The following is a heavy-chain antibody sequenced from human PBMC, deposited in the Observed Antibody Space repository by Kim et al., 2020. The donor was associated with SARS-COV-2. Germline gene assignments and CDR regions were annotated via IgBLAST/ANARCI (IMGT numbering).Heavy chain of an antibody. J-gene: IGHJ6*02. CDR1: GGSISSGGYY. CDR2: IYYSGST. V-gene: IGHV4-31*03. CDR3: ARGQVYYYYGMDV. Sequence: SETLSLTCTVSGGSISSGGYYWSWIRQHPGKGLEWIGYIYYSGSTYYNPSLKSRVTISVDTSKNQFSLKLSSVTAADTAVYYCARGQVYYYYGMDVWGQGTTVTVSS.